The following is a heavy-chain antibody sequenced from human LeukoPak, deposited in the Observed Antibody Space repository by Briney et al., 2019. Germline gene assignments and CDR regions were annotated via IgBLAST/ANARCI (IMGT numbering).Heavy chain of an antibody. CDR3: ARGGSSTSYYYYGMDV. J-gene: IGHJ6*02. D-gene: IGHD2-2*01. Sequence: GGSLRLSCAASGFAFSTYSMHWVRRAPGRGLEWLSYIDSSSSTIYYADSVKGRFTISRENAKNSLYLQMNSLRAEDTAVYYCARGGSSTSYYYYGMDVWGQGTTVTVSS. CDR2: IDSSSSTI. CDR1: GFAFSTYS. V-gene: IGHV3-48*01.